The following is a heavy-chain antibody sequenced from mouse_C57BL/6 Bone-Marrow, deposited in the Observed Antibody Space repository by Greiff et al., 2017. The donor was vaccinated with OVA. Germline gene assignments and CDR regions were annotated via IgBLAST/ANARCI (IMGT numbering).Heavy chain of an antibody. CDR1: GYTFTSYW. Sequence: QVQLQQPGAELVRPGSSVKLSCKASGYTFTSYWMHWVKQRPIQGLEWIGNIDPSDSETHYNQKFKDKATLTVDKSSSTAYMQLSSLTSEDSAVYYCARRGSSDAIDYWGQGTSVTVSS. D-gene: IGHD1-1*01. J-gene: IGHJ4*01. CDR2: IDPSDSET. CDR3: ARRGSSDAIDY. V-gene: IGHV1-52*01.